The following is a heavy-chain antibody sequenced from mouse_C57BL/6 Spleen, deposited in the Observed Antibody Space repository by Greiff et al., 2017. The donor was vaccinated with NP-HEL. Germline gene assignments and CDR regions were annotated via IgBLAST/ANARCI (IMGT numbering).Heavy chain of an antibody. CDR3: VSLLRYFDY. CDR1: GYSFTDYN. Sequence: VQLQQSGPELVKPGASVKISCKASGYSFTDYNMNWVKQSNGKSLEWIGVINPNFGTTSYNQKFKGKATLTVDQSYSTAYMQLNCLTSDDSAVYYCVSLLRYFDYWGQGTTLTVSS. CDR2: INPNFGTT. D-gene: IGHD6-2*01. V-gene: IGHV1-39*01. J-gene: IGHJ2*01.